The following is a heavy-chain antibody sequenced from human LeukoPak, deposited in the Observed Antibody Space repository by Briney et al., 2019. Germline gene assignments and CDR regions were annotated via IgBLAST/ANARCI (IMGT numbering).Heavy chain of an antibody. J-gene: IGHJ4*02. D-gene: IGHD3-3*01. CDR1: GFTFGDYA. Sequence: PGGSLRPSCTASGFTFGDYAMSWVRQAPGKGPEWVGFIRRKANGGTTEYAASVKGRFTISRDDSKSIAYLQMNSLKTEDTAVYYCTSGLYYDSWSDLFDYWGQGTLVTVSS. CDR3: TSGLYYDSWSDLFDY. V-gene: IGHV3-49*04. CDR2: IRRKANGGTT.